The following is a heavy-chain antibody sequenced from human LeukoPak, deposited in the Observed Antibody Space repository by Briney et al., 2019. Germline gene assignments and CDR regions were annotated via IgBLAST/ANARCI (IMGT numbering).Heavy chain of an antibody. CDR2: IIPIFGTA. Sequence: SVKVSCKASGGTFSSYAISWVRQAPGQGLEWMGGIIPIFGTANYAQKFQGRVTITADESTSTAYMELSSLRSEDTAVYYCARVLYCSSTSCYREGTGWFDPWGQGTLVTVSS. J-gene: IGHJ5*02. D-gene: IGHD2-2*01. CDR1: GGTFSSYA. V-gene: IGHV1-69*13. CDR3: ARVLYCSSTSCYREGTGWFDP.